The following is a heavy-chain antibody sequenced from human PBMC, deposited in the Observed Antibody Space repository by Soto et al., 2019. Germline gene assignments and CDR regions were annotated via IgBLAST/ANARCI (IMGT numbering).Heavy chain of an antibody. D-gene: IGHD6-6*01. CDR3: ARGAPREYSSSSADFDY. CDR1: GFTFSSYA. CDR2: ISYDGSNK. Sequence: RLSCAASGFTFSSYAMHWVRQAPGKGLEWVAVISYDGSNKYYADSVKGRFTISRDNSKNTLYLQMNSLRAEDTAVYYCARGAPREYSSSSADFDYWGQGTLVTVSS. V-gene: IGHV3-30-3*01. J-gene: IGHJ4*02.